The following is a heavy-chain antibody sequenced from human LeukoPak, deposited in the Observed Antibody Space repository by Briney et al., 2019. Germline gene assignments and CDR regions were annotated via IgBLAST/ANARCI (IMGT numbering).Heavy chain of an antibody. V-gene: IGHV4-34*01. Sequence: SETLSLTCAVYGGSFSGYYWSWIRQPPGKGLEWIGEINHSGSTNYNPSLKSRVTMSVDTSKNQFSLKLSSVTAADTAVYYCARAYGSGSVFDYWGQGTLVTVSS. J-gene: IGHJ4*02. CDR3: ARAYGSGSVFDY. CDR1: GGSFSGYY. CDR2: INHSGST. D-gene: IGHD3-10*01.